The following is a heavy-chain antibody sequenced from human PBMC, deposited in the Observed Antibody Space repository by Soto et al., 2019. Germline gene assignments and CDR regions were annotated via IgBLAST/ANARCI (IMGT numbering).Heavy chain of an antibody. D-gene: IGHD3-22*01. V-gene: IGHV3-15*01. CDR2: IKSKTDGGTT. Sequence: PGGSLRLSCAASGFTFSNAWMSWVRQAPGKGLEWVGRIKSKTDGGTTDYAAPVKGRFTISRDDSKNTLYLQMNSLKTEDTAAYYCTTPQPSGYYYDSLDYWGQGTLVTVSS. CDR3: TTPQPSGYYYDSLDY. J-gene: IGHJ4*02. CDR1: GFTFSNAW.